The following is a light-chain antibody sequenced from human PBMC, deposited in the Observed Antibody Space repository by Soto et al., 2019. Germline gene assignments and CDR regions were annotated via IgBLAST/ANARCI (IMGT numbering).Light chain of an antibody. CDR2: SAS. CDR3: QQYDAWPFT. CDR1: QSVSSN. J-gene: IGKJ2*01. Sequence: EIVMTQSPATLSVSPGERATLSCRASQSVSSNLAWYQQKPGQAPRLLISSASIRATGIPARFSGSGSGTEFTLTISSLQSEDFAIYYCQQYDAWPFTFGQGTKLEIK. V-gene: IGKV3D-15*01.